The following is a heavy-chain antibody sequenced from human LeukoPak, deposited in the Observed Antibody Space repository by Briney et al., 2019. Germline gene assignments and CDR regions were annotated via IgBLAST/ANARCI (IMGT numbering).Heavy chain of an antibody. CDR1: GFTFSSYG. CDR3: AKAQLQQGDYFDY. D-gene: IGHD2-2*01. V-gene: IGHV3-30*18. CDR2: ISYDVGKK. J-gene: IGHJ4*02. Sequence: GGSLRLSCAASGFTFSSYGMHWVRQAPGKGLEWVAVISYDVGKKYYADSVKGRFTISRDNSKNTLYLQMNSLRAEDTAVYYCAKAQLQQGDYFDYWGQGIPVIVSS.